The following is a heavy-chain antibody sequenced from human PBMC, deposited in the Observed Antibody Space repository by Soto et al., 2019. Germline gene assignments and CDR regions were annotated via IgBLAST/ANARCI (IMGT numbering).Heavy chain of an antibody. CDR1: GFSFSSYW. J-gene: IGHJ4*02. Sequence: GGSLRLSCAASGFSFSSYWMSWGRQAPGKGLEWVANIKQDGSAKYYADSVKGRCTISRDNTKNSLYLQMNSLRGEDTAVYYCARKVVPTTIGFVGYWGQGILVTVSS. V-gene: IGHV3-7*01. CDR2: IKQDGSAK. D-gene: IGHD2-2*01. CDR3: ARKVVPTTIGFVGY.